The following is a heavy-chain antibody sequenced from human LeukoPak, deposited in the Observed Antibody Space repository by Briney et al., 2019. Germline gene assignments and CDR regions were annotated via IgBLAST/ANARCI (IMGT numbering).Heavy chain of an antibody. D-gene: IGHD2/OR15-2a*01. V-gene: IGHV1-2*02. CDR2: INPNTGDR. CDR3: ARSRMSDAFDI. CDR1: EYTFNGYY. J-gene: IGHJ3*02. Sequence: ASVKVSCKASEYTFNGYYMHWVRQAPGQGLEWMGWINPNTGDRNYAQKLQGRVTMTRDTSISTAYMELSRLRSDDTAVYYCARSRMSDAFDIWGQGTMVTVSS.